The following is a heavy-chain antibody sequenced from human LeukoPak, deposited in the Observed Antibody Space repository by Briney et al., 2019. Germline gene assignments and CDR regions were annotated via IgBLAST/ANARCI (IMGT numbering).Heavy chain of an antibody. CDR2: ISYDGSNK. V-gene: IGHV3-30-3*01. Sequence: GGSLRLSCAASGFTFRDYYMNWIRQAPGKGLEWVAVISYDGSNKYYADSVKGRFTISRDNSKNTLYLQMNSLRAEDTAVYYCARDTYGMDVWGQGTTVTVSS. J-gene: IGHJ6*02. CDR3: ARDTYGMDV. CDR1: GFTFRDYY.